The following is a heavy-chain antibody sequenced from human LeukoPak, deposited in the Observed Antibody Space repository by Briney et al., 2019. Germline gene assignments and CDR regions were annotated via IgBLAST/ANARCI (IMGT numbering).Heavy chain of an antibody. V-gene: IGHV3-30*02. Sequence: PGGSLRLSCAASGFTFSSYGMHWVRQAPGKGLEWVSFINYNGRNNYYADSVKGRFTISRDSSKNTLSLQMNSLRDEYTAVYYCAKDSPIYYIDYWGQGTLVTVSS. D-gene: IGHD3-10*01. CDR3: AKDSPIYYIDY. CDR1: GFTFSSYG. J-gene: IGHJ4*02. CDR2: INYNGRNN.